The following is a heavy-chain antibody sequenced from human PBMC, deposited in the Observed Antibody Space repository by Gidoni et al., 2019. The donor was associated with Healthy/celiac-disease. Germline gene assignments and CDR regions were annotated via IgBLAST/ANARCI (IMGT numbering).Heavy chain of an antibody. CDR1: GFPFDDYA. D-gene: IGHD5-18*01. V-gene: IGHV3-9*01. CDR3: AKDTGHAPEAIQLRLRYYYYGMDV. CDR2: ISWNSGSI. Sequence: EVQLVESGGGLVQPGRSLRLSCAASGFPFDDYAMHCVRQAPGKGLEWGSGISWNSGSIGYADSVKGRFTISRDNAKNSLYLQMNSLRAEDTALYYCAKDTGHAPEAIQLRLRYYYYGMDVWGQGTTVTVSS. J-gene: IGHJ6*02.